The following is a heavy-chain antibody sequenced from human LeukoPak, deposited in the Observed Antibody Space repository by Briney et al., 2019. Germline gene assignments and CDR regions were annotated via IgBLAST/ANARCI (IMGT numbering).Heavy chain of an antibody. J-gene: IGHJ4*01. CDR3: ARGKYSGYDSFDH. V-gene: IGHV3-21*01. CDR2: ISSSSSYI. D-gene: IGHD5-12*01. CDR1: GFTFSSYS. Sequence: TGGSLRLSCAASGFTFSSYSMNWVRQAPGKGLEGVSSISSSSSYIYYEDSVKGRFTISRDNAKNSLYLQMNSLRAEDTAVYYCARGKYSGYDSFDHWGQGTLVTVSS.